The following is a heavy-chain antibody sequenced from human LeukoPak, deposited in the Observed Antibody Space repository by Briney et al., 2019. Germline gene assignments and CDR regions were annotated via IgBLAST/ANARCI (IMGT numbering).Heavy chain of an antibody. J-gene: IGHJ3*02. V-gene: IGHV1-2*02. CDR1: GYTFTGYY. CDR2: INPNSGGT. CDR3: ARTIRGYCSSTSCYSGDAFDI. D-gene: IGHD2-2*01. Sequence: GASVKVSCKASGYTFTGYYMHWMRQAPGQGLEWMGWINPNSGGTNYAQKFQGRVTMTRDTSISTAYMELSRLRSDDTAVYYCARTIRGYCSSTSCYSGDAFDIWGQGTMVTVSS.